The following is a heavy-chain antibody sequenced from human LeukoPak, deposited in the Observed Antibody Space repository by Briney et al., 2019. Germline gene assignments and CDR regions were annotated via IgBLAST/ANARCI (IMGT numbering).Heavy chain of an antibody. CDR1: GFTFSSYS. D-gene: IGHD3-10*01. CDR2: ISSSSSYI. Sequence: GGSLRLSCAASGFTFSSYSMNWVRQAPGKGLEWVSSISSSSSYIYYADSVKGRFTISRDNAKNSLYLQMNSLRAEDTAVYYCARVLSGRGSLYDYYYYMDVWGKGTTVTVSS. CDR3: ARVLSGRGSLYDYYYYMDV. J-gene: IGHJ6*03. V-gene: IGHV3-21*04.